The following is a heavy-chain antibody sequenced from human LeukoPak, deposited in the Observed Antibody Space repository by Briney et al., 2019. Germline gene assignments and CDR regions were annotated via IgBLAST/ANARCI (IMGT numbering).Heavy chain of an antibody. CDR2: IYTSGST. V-gene: IGHV4-4*09. CDR3: ARCNPAARNWFDP. Sequence: PSETLSLTCTVSGGSISSYYWSWIRQPPGKGLEWIGYIYTSGSTNYNPSLKSRVTISVDTSKNQFSLKLSSVTAADTAVYYCARCNPAARNWFDPWGQGALVTVSS. J-gene: IGHJ5*02. D-gene: IGHD2-2*01. CDR1: GGSISSYY.